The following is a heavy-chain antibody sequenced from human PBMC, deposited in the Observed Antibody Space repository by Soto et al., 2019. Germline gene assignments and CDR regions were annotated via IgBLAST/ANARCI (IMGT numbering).Heavy chain of an antibody. CDR1: GDSVRNQY. Sequence: PSETLSLTCTVSGDSVRNQYWSWIRRPPGRGLEWIGYIYRSGSTKYNPSLKSRLTISVDTSKNQFSLKLSSVTAADTAVYYCARTLDYGHMDVWCKGTTVTVSS. J-gene: IGHJ6*03. D-gene: IGHD3-16*01. CDR2: IYRSGST. V-gene: IGHV4-4*09. CDR3: ARTLDYGHMDV.